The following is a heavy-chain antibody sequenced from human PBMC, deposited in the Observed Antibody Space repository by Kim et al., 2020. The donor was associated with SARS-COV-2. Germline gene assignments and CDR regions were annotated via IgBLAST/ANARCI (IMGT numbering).Heavy chain of an antibody. D-gene: IGHD6-13*01. Sequence: SLEGRVTLSVDTSKNQFSLKLSSVTAADTAVYYCATRPGGEQQLGPRFDYWGQGTLVTVSS. J-gene: IGHJ4*02. CDR3: ATRPGGEQQLGPRFDY. V-gene: IGHV4-39*01.